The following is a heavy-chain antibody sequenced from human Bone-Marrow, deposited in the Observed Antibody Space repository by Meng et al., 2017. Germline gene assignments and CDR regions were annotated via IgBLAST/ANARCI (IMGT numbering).Heavy chain of an antibody. V-gene: IGHV3-11*04. D-gene: IGHD2-15*01. Sequence: GGSLRLSCAASGFTFSDYYMSWIRQAPGKGLEWVSYISSSGSTINYADSVKGRFTISRDNAKNPLYLQMNSLRAEDTAVYYCARNAKLKYCSGGSCYGYFDYWGQGTLVTVSS. CDR2: ISSSGSTI. CDR1: GFTFSDYY. J-gene: IGHJ4*02. CDR3: ARNAKLKYCSGGSCYGYFDY.